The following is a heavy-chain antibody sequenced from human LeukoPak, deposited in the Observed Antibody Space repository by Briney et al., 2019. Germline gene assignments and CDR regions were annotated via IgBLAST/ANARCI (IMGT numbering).Heavy chain of an antibody. Sequence: PSETLSLTCAVYGGSFSGYYWGWIRQPPGKGLEWIGEINHSGSTNYNPSLKSRVTISVDTSKNQFSLKLSSVTAADTAVYYCARARRYYDFWSGSKDRYYFDYWGQGTLVTVSS. D-gene: IGHD3-3*01. CDR2: INHSGST. CDR3: ARARRYYDFWSGSKDRYYFDY. J-gene: IGHJ4*02. V-gene: IGHV4-34*01. CDR1: GGSFSGYY.